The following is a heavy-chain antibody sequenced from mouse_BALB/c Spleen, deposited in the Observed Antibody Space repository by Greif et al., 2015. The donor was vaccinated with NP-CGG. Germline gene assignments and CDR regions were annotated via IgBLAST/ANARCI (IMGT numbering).Heavy chain of an antibody. V-gene: IGHV5-6-3*01. CDR2: TNSNGGST. CDR1: GFTFRSYG. Sequence: EVQLVESGGGLVQPGGSLKLSCAASGFTFRSYGMSWVRQTPDKRLELVATTNSNGGSTYYPDSVKGRFTISRDNAKNTLYLQMSSLKSEDTAMYYCATGFAYWGQGTLVTVSA. CDR3: ATGFAY. J-gene: IGHJ3*01.